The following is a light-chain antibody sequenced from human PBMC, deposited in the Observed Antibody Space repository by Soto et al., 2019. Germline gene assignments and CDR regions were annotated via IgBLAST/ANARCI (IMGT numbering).Light chain of an antibody. CDR3: QQYNNWPPIT. Sequence: EIVLTQSPGTLSLSPGERATLSCRASQRVSSGYLAWYQQKPGQAPRLLIYGASNRATDIPDRFSGRGSGTDFTLTIRRLEPEDFAVYYCQQYNNWPPITFGQGTRREIK. J-gene: IGKJ5*01. CDR2: GAS. CDR1: QRVSSGY. V-gene: IGKV3-20*01.